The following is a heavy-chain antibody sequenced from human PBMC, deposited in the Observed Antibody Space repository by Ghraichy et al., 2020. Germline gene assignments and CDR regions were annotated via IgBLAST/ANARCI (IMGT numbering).Heavy chain of an antibody. J-gene: IGHJ3*02. Sequence: GESLNISCAASGFTFSSYSMNWVRQAPGKGLEWVSSISSSSSYIYYADSVKGRFTISRDNAKNSLYLQMNSLRAEDTAVYYCARVDSSSSVNAFDIWGQGTMVTVSS. V-gene: IGHV3-21*01. CDR1: GFTFSSYS. CDR2: ISSSSSYI. CDR3: ARVDSSSSVNAFDI. D-gene: IGHD6-6*01.